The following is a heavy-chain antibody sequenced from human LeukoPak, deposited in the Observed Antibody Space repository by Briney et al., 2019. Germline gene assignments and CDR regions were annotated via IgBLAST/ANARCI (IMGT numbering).Heavy chain of an antibody. CDR2: ISYHGSNT. J-gene: IGHJ4*02. V-gene: IGHV3-30-3*02. CDR1: GFTFSSFS. CDR3: ANENYYGSGSYADH. Sequence: GRSLRLSCAASGFTFSSFSMHWVRQAPGKGLEWVAVISYHGSNTYYADSVKGRFTISRDNSKNTLYLQMNSLRAEDTAVYYCANENYYGSGSYADHWGQGTLATVSS. D-gene: IGHD3-10*01.